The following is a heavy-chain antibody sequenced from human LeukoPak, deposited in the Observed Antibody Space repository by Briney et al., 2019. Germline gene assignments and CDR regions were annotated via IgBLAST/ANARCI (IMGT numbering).Heavy chain of an antibody. V-gene: IGHV1-2*02. CDR2: INPNSGGT. CDR1: GYTFTGYY. J-gene: IGHJ5*02. CDR3: AREGGYYDFWSGYYTGRGYNWFDP. Sequence: ASVKVSCKASGYTFTGYYMHWVRQAPGPGLEWMGWINPNSGGTNYAQKFQGRVTMTRDTSISTAYMELSRLRSDDTAVYYCAREGGYYDFWSGYYTGRGYNWFDPWGQGTLVTVSS. D-gene: IGHD3-3*01.